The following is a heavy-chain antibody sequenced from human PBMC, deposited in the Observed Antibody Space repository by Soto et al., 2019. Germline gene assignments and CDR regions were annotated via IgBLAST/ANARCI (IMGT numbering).Heavy chain of an antibody. J-gene: IGHJ4*02. D-gene: IGHD3-3*01. CDR2: ISGSGGST. V-gene: IGHV3-23*01. CDR1: GFTFSSYA. Sequence: GGSLRLSCAASGFTFSSYAMSWVRQAPGKGLEWVSAISGSGGSTYYADSVKGRFTISRDNSKNTLYLQMNSLRAEDTAVYYCAKTHHITYDFWSGYTSHFDYWGQGTLVTVSS. CDR3: AKTHHITYDFWSGYTSHFDY.